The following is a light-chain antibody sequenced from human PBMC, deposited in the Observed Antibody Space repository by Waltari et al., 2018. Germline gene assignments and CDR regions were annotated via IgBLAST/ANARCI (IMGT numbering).Light chain of an antibody. CDR2: KAS. J-gene: IGKJ4*01. V-gene: IGKV1-5*03. Sequence: DVQLIHSPSTLSASVGDRVTITCRASESVKNNLAWYQHQPGKAPEVLVHKASRLESGVASRFSGSGYGPEFTISISSLAPDDFATYYCHQYNTLPLSFGGGTKVEIK. CDR1: ESVKNN. CDR3: HQYNTLPLS.